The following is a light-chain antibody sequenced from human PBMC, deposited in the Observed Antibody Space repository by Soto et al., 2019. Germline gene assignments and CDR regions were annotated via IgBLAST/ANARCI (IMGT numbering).Light chain of an antibody. Sequence: QSALTQPPSASGSPGQSVTISCTGTSSDVGVYNYVSWYQQHPGKAPKFIIYEVSKRPSGVPDRFSGSKSGNTASLTVSGLQAEDEADYYCSSYVGSNNFYVFGTGTKLTV. CDR3: SSYVGSNNFYV. J-gene: IGLJ1*01. CDR1: SSDVGVYNY. CDR2: EVS. V-gene: IGLV2-8*01.